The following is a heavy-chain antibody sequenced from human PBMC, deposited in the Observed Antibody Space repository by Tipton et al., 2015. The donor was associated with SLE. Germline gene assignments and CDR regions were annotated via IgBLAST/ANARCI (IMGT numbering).Heavy chain of an antibody. V-gene: IGHV3-33*08. D-gene: IGHD2-2*01. CDR2: IWYDGSNK. CDR3: AGALMPSFDY. Sequence: SLRLSCAASGFTFSSYGMHWVRQAPGKGLEWVAVIWYDGSNKYYADSVKGRFTISRDNSKNTLYLQMNSLRAEDTAVYYCAGALMPSFDYWGQRALVAVSS. CDR1: GFTFSSYG. J-gene: IGHJ4*02.